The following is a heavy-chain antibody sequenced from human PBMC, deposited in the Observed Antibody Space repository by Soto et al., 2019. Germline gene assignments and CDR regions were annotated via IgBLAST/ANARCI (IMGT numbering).Heavy chain of an antibody. CDR1: GDSINKFY. D-gene: IGHD2-21*02. J-gene: IGHJ4*02. Sequence: RLQESGPGLVKPSDTVSLTCSVSGDSINKFYWGWIRQAPGKGLEWIAYIYHRGEAFYNPSLKSRVTISVDKSKEQFSLIVTSVTAADTAVYFCSRISTAFDSWGQGILGTVSS. CDR2: IYHRGEA. CDR3: SRISTAFDS. V-gene: IGHV4-59*07.